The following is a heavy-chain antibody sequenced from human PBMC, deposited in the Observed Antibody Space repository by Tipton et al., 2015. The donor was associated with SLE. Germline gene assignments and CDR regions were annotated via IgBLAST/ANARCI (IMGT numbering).Heavy chain of an antibody. Sequence: LRLSCTVSGGSISSYYWSWTRQPPGKGLEWIGYIYYSGSTNYNPSLKSRVTISVDTSKNQFSLKLSSVTAADTAVYYCAREEYSSGWTEVHWFDPWGQGTLVTVSS. J-gene: IGHJ5*02. V-gene: IGHV4-59*01. CDR3: AREEYSSGWTEVHWFDP. CDR1: GGSISSYY. D-gene: IGHD6-19*01. CDR2: IYYSGST.